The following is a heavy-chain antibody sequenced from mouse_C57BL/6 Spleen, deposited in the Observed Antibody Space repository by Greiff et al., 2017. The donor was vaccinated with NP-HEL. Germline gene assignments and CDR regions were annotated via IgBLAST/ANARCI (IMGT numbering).Heavy chain of an antibody. D-gene: IGHD4-1*02. V-gene: IGHV1-69*01. CDR1: GYTFTSYW. Sequence: VQLQQSGAELVMPGASVKLSCKASGYTFTSYWMHWVKQRPGQGLEWIGEIDPSDSYTNYNQKFKGKSTLTVDKSYSTAYMQLSSLTSEDSAVYYCARRGSTDYYAMDYWDQGTSVTVSS. CDR3: ARRGSTDYYAMDY. J-gene: IGHJ4*01. CDR2: IDPSDSYT.